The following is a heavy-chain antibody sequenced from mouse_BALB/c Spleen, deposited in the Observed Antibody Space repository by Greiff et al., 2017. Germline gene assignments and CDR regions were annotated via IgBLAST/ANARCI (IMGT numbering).Heavy chain of an antibody. CDR1: GFTFSSFG. CDR3: ARRIYYGNPFAY. V-gene: IGHV5-17*02. D-gene: IGHD2-1*01. CDR2: ISSGSSTI. J-gene: IGHJ3*01. Sequence: EVQVVESGGGLVQPGGSRKLSCAASGFTFSSFGMHWVRQAPEKGLEWVAYISSGSSTIYYADTVKGRFTISRVNPKNTLFLQMTSLRSEDTAMYYCARRIYYGNPFAYWGQGTLVTVSA.